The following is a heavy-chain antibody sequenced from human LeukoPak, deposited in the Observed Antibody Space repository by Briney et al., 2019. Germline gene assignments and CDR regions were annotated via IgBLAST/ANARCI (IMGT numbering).Heavy chain of an antibody. CDR1: GYTFTSYG. D-gene: IGHD4-17*01. CDR3: ARLRYSVNAFDI. V-gene: IGHV1-18*01. Sequence: ASVKVSCKASGYTFTSYGISWVRQAPGQGLEWVGWISAYNGNTNYAQKLQGRVTMTTDTSTSTAYTELRSLRSDDTAVYYCARLRYSVNAFDIWGQGTMVTVSS. J-gene: IGHJ3*02. CDR2: ISAYNGNT.